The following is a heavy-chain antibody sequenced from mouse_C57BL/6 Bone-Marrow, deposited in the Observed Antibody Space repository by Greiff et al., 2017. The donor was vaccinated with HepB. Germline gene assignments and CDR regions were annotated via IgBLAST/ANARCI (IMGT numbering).Heavy chain of an antibody. CDR2: IYPGDGHT. V-gene: IGHV1-82*01. CDR3: ARRTGYAMDY. CDR1: GYAFSSSW. D-gene: IGHD4-1*01. J-gene: IGHJ4*01. Sequence: QVQLQQSGPELAKPGASVKISCKASGYAFSSSWMNWVKQRPGKGLEWIGRIYPGDGHTNYNGKFKGKATLTADKSSSTAYMQLSSLTSEDSAVYFCARRTGYAMDYWGQGTSVTVSS.